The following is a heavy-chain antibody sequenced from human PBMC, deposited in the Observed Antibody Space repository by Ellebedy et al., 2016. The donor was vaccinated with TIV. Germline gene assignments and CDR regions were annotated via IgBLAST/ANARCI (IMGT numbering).Heavy chain of an antibody. CDR3: ARGAHSTFDAFDI. CDR1: GGSISSGTYY. Sequence: MPSETLSLTCTVSGGSISSGTYYWVWIRQPPRKGLEWIGSIFYSGSTNYNPSLKSRVTITSDTSRNQFSLKLTSVTAADTAVYYCARGAHSTFDAFDIWGQGTMVTVSS. J-gene: IGHJ3*02. V-gene: IGHV4-39*07. D-gene: IGHD6-13*01. CDR2: IFYSGST.